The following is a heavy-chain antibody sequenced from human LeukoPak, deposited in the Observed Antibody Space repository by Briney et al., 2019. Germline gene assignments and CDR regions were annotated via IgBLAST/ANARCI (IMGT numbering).Heavy chain of an antibody. CDR1: GGTFSSYA. CDR3: AMTEYYYDSSGYYPYFDY. Sequence: ASVKVSCKASGGTFSSYAISWVRQAPGQGLERMGGIIPIFGTANYAQKFQGRVTITADESTSTAYMELSSLRSEDTAVYYCAMTEYYYDSSGYYPYFDYWGQGTLVTVSS. CDR2: IIPIFGTA. D-gene: IGHD3-22*01. J-gene: IGHJ4*02. V-gene: IGHV1-69*01.